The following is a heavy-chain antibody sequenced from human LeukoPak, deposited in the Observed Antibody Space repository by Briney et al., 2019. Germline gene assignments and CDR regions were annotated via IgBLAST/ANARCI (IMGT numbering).Heavy chain of an antibody. V-gene: IGHV6-1*01. Sequence: SQTLSLTSAISGDSVSGNRACWHWVRQSPSRGLQWLGRTYYTSKWFNHNAVSWKSRITINPDTSKNQFSLQLNSVTPEDTAVYFCARDNDYRGYYFDYWGQGTLVTVSS. D-gene: IGHD4-23*01. CDR1: GDSVSGNRAC. CDR3: ARDNDYRGYYFDY. J-gene: IGHJ4*02. CDR2: TYYTSKWFN.